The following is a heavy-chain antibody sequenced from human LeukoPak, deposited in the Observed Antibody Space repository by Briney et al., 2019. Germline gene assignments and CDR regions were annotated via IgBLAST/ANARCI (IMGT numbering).Heavy chain of an antibody. J-gene: IGHJ4*02. Sequence: GASVKVSCKASGYTFTGYYMHWVRQAPGQGLEWMGRINPNSGGTNYAQKFQGRVTMTRDTSISTAHMELSRLRSDDTAVYYCARADSSGWYYFDYWGQGTLVTVSS. V-gene: IGHV1-2*06. D-gene: IGHD6-19*01. CDR2: INPNSGGT. CDR1: GYTFTGYY. CDR3: ARADSSGWYYFDY.